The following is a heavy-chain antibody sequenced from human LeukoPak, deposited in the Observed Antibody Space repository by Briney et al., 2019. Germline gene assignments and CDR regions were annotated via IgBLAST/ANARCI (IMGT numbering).Heavy chain of an antibody. CDR2: ISSSSSYI. CDR3: ARDSNWSGYKS. Sequence: GGSLRPSCAASGFTFSSYSMNWVRQAPGKGLEWVSSISSSSSYIYYADSVKGQFTISRDNAKNSLYLQMNSLRAEDTAVYYCARDSNWSGYKSWGQGTLVTVSS. J-gene: IGHJ5*02. CDR1: GFTFSSYS. D-gene: IGHD3-3*01. V-gene: IGHV3-21*01.